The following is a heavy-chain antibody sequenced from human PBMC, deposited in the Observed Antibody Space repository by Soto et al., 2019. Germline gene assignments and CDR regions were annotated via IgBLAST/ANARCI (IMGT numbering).Heavy chain of an antibody. V-gene: IGHV3-74*01. CDR3: ARDGYYYDSSGYSVY. J-gene: IGHJ4*02. Sequence: PGGSLRLSCAASGFTFSSYWMHWVRQAPGKGLEWVSRINSDGSSTSYADSVKGRFTISRDNAKNSLYLQMNSLRAEDTAVYYCARDGYYYDSSGYSVYWGQGTLVTVSS. CDR1: GFTFSSYW. D-gene: IGHD3-22*01. CDR2: INSDGSST.